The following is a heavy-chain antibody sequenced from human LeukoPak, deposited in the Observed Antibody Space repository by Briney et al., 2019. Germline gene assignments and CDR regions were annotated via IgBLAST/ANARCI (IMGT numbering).Heavy chain of an antibody. V-gene: IGHV3-7*01. Sequence: GGSLRLSCAASGFIFSTYSMNWVRQAPGKGLEWVANIKQDGSEKYYVDSVKGRFTISRDNAKNSLYLQMNSLRAEDTAVYYCARDGYNPLFDYWGQGTLVTVSS. CDR1: GFIFSTYS. CDR3: ARDGYNPLFDY. CDR2: IKQDGSEK. J-gene: IGHJ4*02. D-gene: IGHD5-24*01.